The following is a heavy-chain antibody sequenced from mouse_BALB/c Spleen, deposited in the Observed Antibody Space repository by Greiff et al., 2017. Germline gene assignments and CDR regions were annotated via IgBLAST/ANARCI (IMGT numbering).Heavy chain of an antibody. CDR2: ISSGSSTI. D-gene: IGHD2-4*01. V-gene: IGHV5-17*02. CDR1: GFTFSSFG. CDR3: ARSGYDYAWYFDV. J-gene: IGHJ1*01. Sequence: DVKLVESGGGLVQPGGSRKLSCAASGFTFSSFGMHWVRQAPEKGLEWVAYISSGSSTIYYADTVKGRFTISRDNPKNTLFLQMTSLRSEDTAMYYCARSGYDYAWYFDVWGAGTTVTVSS.